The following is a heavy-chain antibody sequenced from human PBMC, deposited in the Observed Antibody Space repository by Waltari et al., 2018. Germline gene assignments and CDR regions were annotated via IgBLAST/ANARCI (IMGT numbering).Heavy chain of an antibody. J-gene: IGHJ4*02. D-gene: IGHD4-4*01. CDR3: ARENSHSDY. Sequence: QVHXVQSGAEVKKPGASVKVSXXASGYTFSTYGISWVRQAPGQGLEWMGGISAYRGATNFAQKLQGRVTMTIDTSTSTAYMELKSLRSDDXAVYYCARENSHSDYWXXGTLVTVS. CDR2: ISAYRGAT. V-gene: IGHV1-18*01. CDR1: GYTFSTYG.